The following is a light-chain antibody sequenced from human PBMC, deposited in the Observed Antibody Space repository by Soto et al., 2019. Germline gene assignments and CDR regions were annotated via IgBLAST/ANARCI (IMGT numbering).Light chain of an antibody. CDR3: QQYDMDPFT. J-gene: IGKJ3*01. Sequence: DIQMTQSPSTLSASVGDRVTITCRASQSIGSWLAWYLQKPGKAPELLIYKASNLEIGVPTRFSGSGSGTEFTLTIDSLQSDDFAIYYCQQYDMDPFTFGPGTKVDFK. V-gene: IGKV1-5*03. CDR2: KAS. CDR1: QSIGSW.